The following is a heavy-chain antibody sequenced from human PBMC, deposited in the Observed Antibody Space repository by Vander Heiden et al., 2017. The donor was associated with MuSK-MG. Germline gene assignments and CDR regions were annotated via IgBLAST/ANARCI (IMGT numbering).Heavy chain of an antibody. V-gene: IGHV4-34*01. D-gene: IGHD2-15*01. J-gene: IGHJ6*02. Sequence: QVQLQQWGAGLLKPSETLSLTCAVYGGSFSGYYWSWIRQPPGKGLEWIGEINHSGSTNYNPSLKSRVTISVDTSKNQFSLKLSSVTAADTAVYYCARDGYCSGGSCSTYYYYYGMDVWGQGTTVTVSS. CDR1: GGSFSGYY. CDR3: ARDGYCSGGSCSTYYYYYGMDV. CDR2: INHSGST.